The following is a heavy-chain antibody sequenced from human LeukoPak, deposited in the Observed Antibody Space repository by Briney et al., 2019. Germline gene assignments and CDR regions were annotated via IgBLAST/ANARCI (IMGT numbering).Heavy chain of an antibody. CDR3: ARESKSYDGSGYYHDY. J-gene: IGHJ4*02. CDR2: IYTSGST. CDR1: GGSIRNYF. V-gene: IGHV4-4*07. D-gene: IGHD3-22*01. Sequence: KTSETLSLTCSVSGGSIRNYFWSWIRQPAGKGLEWIGRIYTSGSTDYNPSLRSRVTMSVDTSRNQFSLKLTSVTAADTAVYYCARESKSYDGSGYYHDYWGQGTLVTVSS.